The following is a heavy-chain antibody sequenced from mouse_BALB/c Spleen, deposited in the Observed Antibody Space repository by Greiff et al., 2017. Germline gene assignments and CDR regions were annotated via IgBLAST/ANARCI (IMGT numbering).Heavy chain of an antibody. CDR3: VRDDGYGFAY. CDR2: IWTGGGT. Sequence: QVQLKQSGPGLVAPSQSLSITCTVSGFSLTSYDISWIRQPPGKGLEWLGVIWTGGGTNYNSAFMSRLSISKDNSKSQVFLKMNSLQTDDTAIYYCVRDDGYGFAYWGQGTLVTVSA. D-gene: IGHD2-3*01. CDR1: GFSLTSYD. J-gene: IGHJ3*01. V-gene: IGHV2-9-2*01.